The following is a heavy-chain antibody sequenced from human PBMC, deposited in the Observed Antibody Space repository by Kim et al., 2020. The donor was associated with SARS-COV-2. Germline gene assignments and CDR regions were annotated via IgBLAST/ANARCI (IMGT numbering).Heavy chain of an antibody. J-gene: IGHJ6*02. V-gene: IGHV1-3*01. CDR3: ARDPPVLRYFDWLNQARNYGMDV. CDR2: INAGNGNT. Sequence: ASVKVSCKASGYTFTSYAMHWVRQAPGQRLEWMGWINAGNGNTKYSQKFQGRVTITRDTSASTAYMELSSLRSEDTAVYYCARDPPVLRYFDWLNQARNYGMDVWGQGTTVTVSS. D-gene: IGHD3-9*01. CDR1: GYTFTSYA.